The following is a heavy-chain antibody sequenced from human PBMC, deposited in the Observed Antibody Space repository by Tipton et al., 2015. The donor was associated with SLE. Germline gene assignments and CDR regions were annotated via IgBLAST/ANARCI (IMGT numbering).Heavy chain of an antibody. V-gene: IGHV1-18*01. Sequence: QLVQSGAEVKKPGASVMVSCKASGYTFTSYGISWVRQAPGQGLEWMGWISAYNGNTNYAQKLQGRVTMTTDTSTSTAYMELRSLGPEDTAVYFCARGGGARGDNDYMDVWGKGTAVTVSS. CDR3: ARGGGARGDNDYMDV. CDR1: GYTFTSYG. D-gene: IGHD1-1*01. J-gene: IGHJ6*03. CDR2: ISAYNGNT.